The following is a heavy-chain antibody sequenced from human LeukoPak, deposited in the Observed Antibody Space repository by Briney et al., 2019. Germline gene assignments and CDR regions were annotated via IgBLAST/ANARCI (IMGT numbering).Heavy chain of an antibody. CDR3: AKDRLLWFGELPADFDY. Sequence: GGSLRLSCAASGFTLSDYYMSWIRQAPGKGLEWVSYVSSSGSTIYYADSVKGRFTISRDNAKNSLYLQMNSLRAEDTAVYYCAKDRLLWFGELPADFDYWGQGTLVTVSS. D-gene: IGHD3-10*01. V-gene: IGHV3-11*04. J-gene: IGHJ4*02. CDR1: GFTLSDYY. CDR2: VSSSGSTI.